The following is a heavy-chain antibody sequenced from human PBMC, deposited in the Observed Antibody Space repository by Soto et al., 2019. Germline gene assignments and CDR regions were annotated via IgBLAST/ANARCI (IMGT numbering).Heavy chain of an antibody. V-gene: IGHV4-34*01. Sequence: SETLSLTCAVYGGSFSGYYWSWIRQPPGKGLEWIGEINHSGSTNYSPSLKSRVTISVDTSKNQFSLKLSSVTAADTAVYYCARFTDTAMVTYYYGMDVWGQGTTVTVS. CDR2: INHSGST. J-gene: IGHJ6*02. CDR3: ARFTDTAMVTYYYGMDV. D-gene: IGHD5-18*01. CDR1: GGSFSGYY.